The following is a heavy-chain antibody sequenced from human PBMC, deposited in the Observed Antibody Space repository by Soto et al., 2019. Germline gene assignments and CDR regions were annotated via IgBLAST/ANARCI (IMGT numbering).Heavy chain of an antibody. J-gene: IGHJ4*02. Sequence: ASVKVSCKAAGYTFTIYYMHWVRQAPGQGLEWMGIINPSGGSTSYAQKFQGRVTMTRDTSTSTVYMELSSLGSEDTAVYYCARGNPTAYSIYSSSWYYYWGRGTQVTVSS. D-gene: IGHD6-13*01. V-gene: IGHV1-46*01. CDR2: INPSGGST. CDR3: ARGNPTAYSIYSSSWYYY. CDR1: GYTFTIYY.